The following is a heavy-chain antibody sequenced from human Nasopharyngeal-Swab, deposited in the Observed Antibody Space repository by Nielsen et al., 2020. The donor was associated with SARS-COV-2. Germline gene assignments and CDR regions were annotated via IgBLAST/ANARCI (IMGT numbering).Heavy chain of an antibody. D-gene: IGHD6-19*01. V-gene: IGHV4-39*07. CDR3: ARAEIAVADAEYFQH. J-gene: IGHJ1*01. Sequence: RQAPGKGLEWLGSIYYSGSTYYNPSLKSRVTISVDTSKNQFSLKLSSVTAADTAVYYCARAEIAVADAEYFQHWGQGTLVTVSS. CDR2: IYYSGST.